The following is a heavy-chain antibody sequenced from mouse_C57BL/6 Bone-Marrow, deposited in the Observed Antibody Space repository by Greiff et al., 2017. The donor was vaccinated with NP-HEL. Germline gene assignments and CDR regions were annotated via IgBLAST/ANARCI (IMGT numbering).Heavy chain of an antibody. J-gene: IGHJ3*01. CDR1: VYAFSSSW. D-gene: IGHD3-2*02. V-gene: IGHV1-82*01. CDR2: IYPGDGDT. Sequence: QVQLQQSGPELVKPGASVKISCKASVYAFSSSWMNWVKQRPGKGLEWIGRIYPGDGDTNYNGKFKGKATLTADKSSSTAYMQLSSLTSEDSAVYFCARQLRLLAWFAYWGQGTLVTVSA. CDR3: ARQLRLLAWFAY.